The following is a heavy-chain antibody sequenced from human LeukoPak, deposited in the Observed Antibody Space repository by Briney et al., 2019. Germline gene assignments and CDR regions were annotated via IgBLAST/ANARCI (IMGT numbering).Heavy chain of an antibody. D-gene: IGHD6-13*01. J-gene: IGHJ6*02. Sequence: GGSLRLSCAASGFTFSSYGRHWVRQAPGKGLEWMAVISYDGSNKYYADSVKGRFTISRDNSKNKRYLQMNSLRAEDTAVYYCAKDRGGDHSSSWGPYPSYYYYGMDVWGQGTTVTVSS. V-gene: IGHV3-30*18. CDR2: ISYDGSNK. CDR3: AKDRGGDHSSSWGPYPSYYYYGMDV. CDR1: GFTFSSYG.